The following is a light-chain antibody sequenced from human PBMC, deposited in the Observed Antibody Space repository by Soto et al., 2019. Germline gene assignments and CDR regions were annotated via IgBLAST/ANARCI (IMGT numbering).Light chain of an antibody. CDR1: QMVLYSPNNENY. CDR2: WAS. J-gene: IGKJ1*01. V-gene: IGKV4-1*01. Sequence: DIVMTQSPDSLAVSLGERATINFKSIQMVLYSPNNENYLAWYQQKPGQPPKLLVYWASARESGVPDRFSGSGSGTDFTLTISSLQAEDVAVYYCQQYYGTPRTFGQGTKVDTK. CDR3: QQYYGTPRT.